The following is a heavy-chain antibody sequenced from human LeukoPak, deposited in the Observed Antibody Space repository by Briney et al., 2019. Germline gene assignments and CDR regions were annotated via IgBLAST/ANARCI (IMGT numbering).Heavy chain of an antibody. CDR2: IKSKIDGRTT. D-gene: IGHD3-10*01. CDR3: TTVKFGELSSHFDY. J-gene: IGHJ4*02. V-gene: IGHV3-15*01. CDR1: GFTFSNYW. Sequence: GGSLRLSCAASGFTFSNYWMHWVRQAPGKGLEWVGRIKSKIDGRTTDYAAPVRGRFTISRDESKNTLYLQMSRLKTEDTAVYYCTTVKFGELSSHFDYWGQGTLVTVSS.